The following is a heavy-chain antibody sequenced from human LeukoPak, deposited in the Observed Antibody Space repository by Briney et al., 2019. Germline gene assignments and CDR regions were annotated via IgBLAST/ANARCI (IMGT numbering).Heavy chain of an antibody. CDR1: GGTFSSYA. CDR3: ARQTMSPGVYFDY. D-gene: IGHD3-10*02. Sequence: ASVKVSCKASGGTFSSYAINWVRQAPGQGLEWMGGIIPIFGTANYAQKFQGRVTITADESTSTAYMELSSLRSEDTAVYYCARQTMSPGVYFDYWGQGTLVTVSS. J-gene: IGHJ4*02. CDR2: IIPIFGTA. V-gene: IGHV1-69*13.